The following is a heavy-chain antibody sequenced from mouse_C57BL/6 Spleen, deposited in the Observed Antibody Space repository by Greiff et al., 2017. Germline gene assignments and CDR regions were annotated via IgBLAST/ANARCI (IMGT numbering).Heavy chain of an antibody. CDR3: ARGVGEYFDV. Sequence: VQLQQPGAELVRPGSSVKLSCKASGYTFTSYWMHWVKQRPIPGLEWIGNIDPSDSETHYNQKFKDKATLTVDKSSSTAYMQLSSLTSEDSAVYYCARGVGEYFDVWGTGTTVTVSS. V-gene: IGHV1-52*01. CDR1: GYTFTSYW. J-gene: IGHJ1*03. D-gene: IGHD1-1*02. CDR2: IDPSDSET.